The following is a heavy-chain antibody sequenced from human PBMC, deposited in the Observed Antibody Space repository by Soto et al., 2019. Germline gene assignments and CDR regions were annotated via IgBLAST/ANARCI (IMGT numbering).Heavy chain of an antibody. J-gene: IGHJ3*02. CDR1: GFTFDDYA. D-gene: IGHD6-19*01. CDR3: SHSSGWYGAFDI. Sequence: GGSLRLSCAASGFTFDDYAMHWVRQAPGTGLEWVSLISGDGGSTYYADSVKGRFTTSRDNSKNSLYLQMNSLRTEDTALYYCSHSSGWYGAFDIWGQGTMVTVSS. CDR2: ISGDGGST. V-gene: IGHV3-43*02.